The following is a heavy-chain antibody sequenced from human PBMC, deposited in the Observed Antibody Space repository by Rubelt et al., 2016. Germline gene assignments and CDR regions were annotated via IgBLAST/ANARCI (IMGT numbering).Heavy chain of an antibody. D-gene: IGHD6-6*01. CDR1: GSTFSSYA. V-gene: IGHV1-69*01. CDR2: IIPVFGTA. Sequence: QVQLVQSGAEVKKPGSSVKVSCKASGSTFSSYAISWVRQAPGQGLEWMGGIIPVFGTANYAQKFQGRITMTADESTSTAYMELSSLGSEDTAVYYCAATIAIRPYYFDYWGQGTLVTVSS. CDR3: AATIAIRPYYFDY. J-gene: IGHJ4*02.